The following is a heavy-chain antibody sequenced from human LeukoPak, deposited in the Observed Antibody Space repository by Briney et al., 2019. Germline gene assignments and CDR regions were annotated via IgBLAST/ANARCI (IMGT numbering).Heavy chain of an antibody. CDR3: AKDGGGSLEWLPPTDV. V-gene: IGHV3-23*01. CDR2: ISGSGGST. CDR1: GFTFSSYA. J-gene: IGHJ6*02. Sequence: PGGSLRLSCAASGFTFSSYAMSWVRQAPGKGLEWVSAISGSGGSTYYADSVKGRFTISRDNSKNTLYLQMNRLRAEDTAVYYCAKDGGGSLEWLPPTDVWGQGTTVTVSS. D-gene: IGHD3-3*01.